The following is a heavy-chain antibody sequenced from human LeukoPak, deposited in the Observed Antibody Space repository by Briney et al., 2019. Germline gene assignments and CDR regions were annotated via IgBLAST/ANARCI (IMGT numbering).Heavy chain of an antibody. J-gene: IGHJ6*04. Sequence: GESLKISCQGSAYTFANFWFAWVREMPGKGLEWMGIIYPGDSDTRYSPSFQGQVTISADKSISTAYLQWSSLQASDTATYYYFVDVWGKGTTVTVSS. CDR1: AYTFANFW. D-gene: IGHD2-15*01. V-gene: IGHV5-51*01. CDR2: IYPGDSDT. CDR3: FVDV.